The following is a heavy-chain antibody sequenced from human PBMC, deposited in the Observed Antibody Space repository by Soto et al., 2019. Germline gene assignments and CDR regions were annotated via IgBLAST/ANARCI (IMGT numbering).Heavy chain of an antibody. CDR3: ARDTSSGYPKYYFDY. CDR1: GYTFTGYY. CDR2: INPNSGGT. V-gene: IGHV1-2*04. Sequence: ASVKVSCKASGYTFTGYYMHWVRQAPGQGLGWMGWINPNSGGTNYAQKFQGWVTMTRDTSISTAYMELSRLRSDDTAVYYCARDTSSGYPKYYFDYWGQGTLVTVSS. J-gene: IGHJ4*02. D-gene: IGHD3-22*01.